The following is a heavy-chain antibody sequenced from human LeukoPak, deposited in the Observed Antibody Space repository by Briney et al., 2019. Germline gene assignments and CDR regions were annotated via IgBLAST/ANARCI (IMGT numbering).Heavy chain of an antibody. CDR2: IKEDGSEN. J-gene: IGHJ5*02. CDR1: GFTFSSYW. D-gene: IGHD1-26*01. Sequence: PGGSLRLSCGASGFTFSSYWMSWVRQAPGKGLEWVANIKEDGSENNYVDSVKGRFTISRDNAKNSLYLQMNSLRAEDTAMYYCAKGGSWFGPWGQGTLVTVSS. CDR3: AKGGSWFGP. V-gene: IGHV3-7*01.